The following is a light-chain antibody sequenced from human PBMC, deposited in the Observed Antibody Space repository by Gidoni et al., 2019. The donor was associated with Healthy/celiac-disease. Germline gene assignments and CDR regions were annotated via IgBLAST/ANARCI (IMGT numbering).Light chain of an antibody. J-gene: IGKJ2*01. CDR1: QSVSSN. CDR3: QQYNNWPPYT. Sequence: EIVMTQSPATMSVSPGERATRSCRASQSVSSNLAWYQQKPCQAPRLLIYGASTRVTGIPARCSGSGSGTDFTLTISSLQSGDFAVYYCQQYNNWPPYTFGQGTKLEIK. V-gene: IGKV3-15*01. CDR2: GAS.